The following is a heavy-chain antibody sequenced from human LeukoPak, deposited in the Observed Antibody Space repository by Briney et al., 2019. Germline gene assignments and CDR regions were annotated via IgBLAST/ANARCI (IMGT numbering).Heavy chain of an antibody. CDR1: GGSFSGYY. CDR3: ARGGDGYNHPFDY. D-gene: IGHD5-24*01. V-gene: IGHV4-34*01. J-gene: IGHJ4*02. CDR2: ISHSGST. Sequence: PSETLSLTCAVYGGSFSGYYWSWIRQPPGRGLEWIGEISHSGSTNYHPSLKSRVTMSLDTSKTEFSLKLSSVTAADTAVYYCARGGDGYNHPFDYWGQGTQVTVSS.